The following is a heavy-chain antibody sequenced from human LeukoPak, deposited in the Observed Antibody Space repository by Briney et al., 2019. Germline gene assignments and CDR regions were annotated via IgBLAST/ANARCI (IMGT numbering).Heavy chain of an antibody. CDR3: AREHDFLIDYSFDY. D-gene: IGHD3-3*01. CDR2: INAGNGNT. V-gene: IGHV1-3*01. Sequence: GGSLRLSCAASGFTFSSYSMNWVRQAPGQRLEWMGWINAGNGNTKYSQKLQGRVTITRDTSANTAYVELSSLRSEDTAVYYCAREHDFLIDYSFDYWGQGTLVTVSS. J-gene: IGHJ4*02. CDR1: GFTFSSYS.